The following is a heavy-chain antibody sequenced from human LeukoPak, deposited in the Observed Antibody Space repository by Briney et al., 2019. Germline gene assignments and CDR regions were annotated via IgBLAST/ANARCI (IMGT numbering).Heavy chain of an antibody. Sequence: GRSLRLSCAASGFTFDDYAMHWVRQAPGKGLEWVSGISWNSGSIGYADSVKGRFTISRDNAKNSLYLQMNSLRAEDTALYYCAKVMPRVRGVITMNGVLDYWGQGTLVTVSS. CDR1: GFTFDDYA. V-gene: IGHV3-9*01. CDR2: ISWNSGSI. D-gene: IGHD3-10*01. CDR3: AKVMPRVRGVITMNGVLDY. J-gene: IGHJ4*02.